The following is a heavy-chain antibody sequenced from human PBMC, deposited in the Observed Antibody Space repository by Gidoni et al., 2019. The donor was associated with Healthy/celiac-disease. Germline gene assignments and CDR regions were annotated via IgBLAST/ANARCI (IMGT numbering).Heavy chain of an antibody. CDR3: ARERMAHD. Sequence: QVQLVQTGAEVKTPGASVKVYCKASGYTFPSYDINWVRQATGQGLEWMGWMNPNSGNTGDAQKFQGRVTMTRNTSISTAYMELSSLRSEDTAVYYCARERMAHDWGQGTLVTVSS. CDR2: MNPNSGNT. V-gene: IGHV1-8*01. CDR1: GYTFPSYD. J-gene: IGHJ4*02. D-gene: IGHD2-15*01.